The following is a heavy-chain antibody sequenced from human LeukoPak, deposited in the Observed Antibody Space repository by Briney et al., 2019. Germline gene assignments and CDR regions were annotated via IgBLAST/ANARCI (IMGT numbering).Heavy chain of an antibody. D-gene: IGHD6-19*01. J-gene: IGHJ4*02. CDR3: AKDARRTSGWYFFDY. Sequence: GGSLRLSCAASGFAFSSQAMGWVRQAPGKGLEWVSVISDSGSITYYADPVKGRFTISRDNSKNTLFLQMNSLRAEDTAVYYCAKDARRTSGWYFFDYWGQGTLVTVSS. V-gene: IGHV3-23*01. CDR2: ISDSGSIT. CDR1: GFAFSSQA.